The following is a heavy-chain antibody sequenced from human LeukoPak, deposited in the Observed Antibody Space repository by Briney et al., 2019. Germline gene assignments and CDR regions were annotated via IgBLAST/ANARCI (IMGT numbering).Heavy chain of an antibody. CDR1: GFTFSSYG. D-gene: IGHD1-14*01. CDR3: AKYHVGQGSRPDVALDL. J-gene: IGHJ3*01. V-gene: IGHV3-30*02. Sequence: GGSLRLSCTASGFTFSSYGMHWVREAPGKGLEGVAFIRFDGSNSYHADSVKGRFGISRDNSNNTLYLRMNSLRVEDTAMYYCAKYHVGQGSRPDVALDLWGQGTLVTVS. CDR2: IRFDGSNS.